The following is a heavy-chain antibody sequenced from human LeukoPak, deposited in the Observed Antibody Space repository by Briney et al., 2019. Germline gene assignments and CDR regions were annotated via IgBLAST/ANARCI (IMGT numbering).Heavy chain of an antibody. J-gene: IGHJ4*02. CDR1: GGSISSDY. V-gene: IGHV4-59*08. CDR2: INHSGST. D-gene: IGHD3-10*01. Sequence: PSETLSLTCAVSGGSISSDYWSWIRQPPGKRLEWIGYINHSGSTNSNPSLESRVTISPDTSKNHFSLKLRSVTAADTAVYYCARQKYASGTSYYFDSWGQGTLVTVSS. CDR3: ARQKYASGTSYYFDS.